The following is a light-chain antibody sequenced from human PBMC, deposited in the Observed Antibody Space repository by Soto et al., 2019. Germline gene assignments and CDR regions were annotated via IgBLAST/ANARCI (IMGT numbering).Light chain of an antibody. Sequence: EIVLTQSPATLSLSPGERATLSCRASQSVGTYLGWYQQKPGQAPRLLIFDASNRATGIPARFSGSGSGTAFTLTISSLEPEDFAVYYDQQRSNWPLTFGGGTKVEIK. CDR3: QQRSNWPLT. V-gene: IGKV3-11*01. J-gene: IGKJ4*01. CDR2: DAS. CDR1: QSVGTY.